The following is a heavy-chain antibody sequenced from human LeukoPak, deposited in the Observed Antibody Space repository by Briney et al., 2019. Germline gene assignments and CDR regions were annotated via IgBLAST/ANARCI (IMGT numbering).Heavy chain of an antibody. CDR2: INSDGIST. CDR1: RFTFSRYW. D-gene: IGHD3-22*01. V-gene: IGHV3-74*01. CDR3: ARGGNYYDSSGPADY. J-gene: IGHJ4*02. Sequence: GGSLRLSCAASRFTFSRYWMHWVRQAPGKGLVWVSRINSDGISTSYADSVKGRFTISRDNAKNTLYLQMNSLRAEDTAVYYCARGGNYYDSSGPADYWGRGTLVTVSS.